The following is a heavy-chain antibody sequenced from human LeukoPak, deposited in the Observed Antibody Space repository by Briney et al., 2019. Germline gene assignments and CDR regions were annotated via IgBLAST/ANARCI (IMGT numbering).Heavy chain of an antibody. CDR1: EFTFSSYA. Sequence: PGGSLRLSCAASEFTFSSYAMSWLRQAPTKGLEWASSISGSGGSTKYADSVKGRFTISRDNSKNTLFLQMNSLRAEDTAVYYCAKTLTDYSTSWYPVGDWGQGTLVTVSS. CDR3: AKTLTDYSTSWYPVGD. V-gene: IGHV3-23*01. D-gene: IGHD2-2*01. J-gene: IGHJ4*02. CDR2: ISGSGGST.